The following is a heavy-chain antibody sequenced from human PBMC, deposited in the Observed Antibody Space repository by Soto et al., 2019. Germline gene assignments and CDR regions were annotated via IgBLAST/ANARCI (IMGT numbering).Heavy chain of an antibody. D-gene: IGHD3-9*01. CDR3: VKVSTFYDILTGYYSTNFFDP. J-gene: IGHJ5*02. CDR1: GFTFSEYS. Sequence: LRLSCSASGFTFSEYSMHWVRQAPGKGLQYVSTISSDGDITYYADSVKGRFTISRDNSKNTLYLQMNSLRPEDTAVYYCVKVSTFYDILTGYYSTNFFDPWGQGTLVTVSS. V-gene: IGHV3-64D*06. CDR2: ISSDGDIT.